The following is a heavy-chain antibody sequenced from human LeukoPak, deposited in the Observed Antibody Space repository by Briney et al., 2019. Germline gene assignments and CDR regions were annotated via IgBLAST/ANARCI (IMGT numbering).Heavy chain of an antibody. CDR1: GFTFSSYE. CDR3: GKMMSATFGELED. J-gene: IGHJ4*02. V-gene: IGHV3-48*03. Sequence: GGSLRLSCVASGFTFSSYEMIWLRQAPGKGLEGFAYISSSGSTIYYADPVKGRFTICRDNDKNSLYLQMNSLRAEDTGVYYCGKMMSATFGELEDWGQGTLVTVSS. CDR2: ISSSGSTI. D-gene: IGHD3-10*01.